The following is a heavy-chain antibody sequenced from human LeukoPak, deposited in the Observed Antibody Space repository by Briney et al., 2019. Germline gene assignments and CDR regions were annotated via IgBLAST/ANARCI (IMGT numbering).Heavy chain of an antibody. CDR1: GGSISSGDYC. CDR3: ARIQRRYSYGYVDY. D-gene: IGHD5-18*01. Sequence: SQTLSLTCTVSGGSISSGDYCWSWLRQPRGKGLECIGYIYYSGSSYYNSSLKSRVTISVDTSKNQFSLKLSSVTAADTAVYYCARIQRRYSYGYVDYWGQGTLVTVSS. J-gene: IGHJ4*02. V-gene: IGHV4-30-4*01. CDR2: IYYSGSS.